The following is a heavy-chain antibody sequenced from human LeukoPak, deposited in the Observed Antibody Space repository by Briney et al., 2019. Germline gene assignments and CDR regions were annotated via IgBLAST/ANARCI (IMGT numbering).Heavy chain of an antibody. CDR1: GFPFSSYW. V-gene: IGHV3-74*03. Sequence: GGSLRLSCATSGFPFSSYWMLWVRQAPGKGLVWVSRINGDGTVTTYADSVEGRFTISRDNPKNILYLQMNNLRAEDTATYYCSRSQFDYWGQGVLVTVSS. CDR2: INGDGTVT. J-gene: IGHJ4*02. CDR3: SRSQFDY.